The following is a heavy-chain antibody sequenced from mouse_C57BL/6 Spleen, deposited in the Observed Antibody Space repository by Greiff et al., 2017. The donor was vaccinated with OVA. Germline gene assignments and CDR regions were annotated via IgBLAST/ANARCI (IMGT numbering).Heavy chain of an antibody. J-gene: IGHJ4*01. Sequence: EVQLQESGGGLVKPGGSLKLSCAASGFTFSDYGMHWVRQAPEKGLEWVAYISSGSSTIYYADTVKGRFTISRDNAKNTLFLQMTSLRSEDTAMYYCARQGERRGDYAMDYWGQGTSVTVSS. D-gene: IGHD2-12*01. V-gene: IGHV5-17*01. CDR3: ARQGERRGDYAMDY. CDR2: ISSGSSTI. CDR1: GFTFSDYG.